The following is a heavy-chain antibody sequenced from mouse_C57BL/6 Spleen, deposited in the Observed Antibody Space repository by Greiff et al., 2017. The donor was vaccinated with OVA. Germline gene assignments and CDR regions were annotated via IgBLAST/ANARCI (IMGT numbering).Heavy chain of an antibody. CDR2: ISDGGSYT. J-gene: IGHJ2*01. CDR3: ARGEGYGSRRYYFDY. D-gene: IGHD1-1*01. Sequence: EVKVVESGGGLVKPGGSLKLSCAASGFTFSSYAMSWVRQTPEKRLEWVATISDGGSYTYYPDNVKGRFTISRDNAKNNLYLQMSHLKSEDTAMYYCARGEGYGSRRYYFDYWGQGTTLTVSS. V-gene: IGHV5-4*03. CDR1: GFTFSSYA.